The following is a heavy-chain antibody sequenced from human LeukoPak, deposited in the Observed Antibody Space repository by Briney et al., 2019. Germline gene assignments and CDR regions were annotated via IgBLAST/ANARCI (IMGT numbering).Heavy chain of an antibody. V-gene: IGHV1-46*01. CDR1: GYTFTGYY. D-gene: IGHD3-22*01. CDR2: INPSGGST. Sequence: ASVKVSCKASGYTFTGYYMHWVRQAPGQGLEWMGIINPSGGSTSYAQKFQGRVTMTRDMSTSTVYMELSSLRSEDTAVYYCATRSYYYDSSGYYCLDYWGQGTLVTVSS. J-gene: IGHJ4*02. CDR3: ATRSYYYDSSGYYCLDY.